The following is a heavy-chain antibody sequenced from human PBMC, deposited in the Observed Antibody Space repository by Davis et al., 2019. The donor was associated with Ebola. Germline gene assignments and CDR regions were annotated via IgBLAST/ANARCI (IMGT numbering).Heavy chain of an antibody. CDR3: AADRMSYCSSTSCQVYYYYYMDV. CDR1: GFTFTSSA. Sequence: SVKVSCKASGFTFTSSAVQWVRQARGQRLEWIGWIVVGSGNTNYAQKFQERVTITRDMSTSTAYMELSSLRSEDTAVYYCAADRMSYCSSTSCQVYYYYYMDVWGKGTTVTVSS. V-gene: IGHV1-58*01. CDR2: IVVGSGNT. D-gene: IGHD2-2*01. J-gene: IGHJ6*03.